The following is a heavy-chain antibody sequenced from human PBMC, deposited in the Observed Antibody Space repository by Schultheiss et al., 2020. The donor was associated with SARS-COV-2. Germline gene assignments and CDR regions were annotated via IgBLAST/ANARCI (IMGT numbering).Heavy chain of an antibody. CDR3: ARARAEQHLPFSWGPIPHPTTWFDP. CDR1: GFTFSSYA. Sequence: GESLKISCAASGFTFSSYAMSWVRQAPGKGLEWVSRINSDGSASSYADSVQGRFTVSRDNAGNTLYLQMNNLRVEDTAIYYCARARAEQHLPFSWGPIPHPTTWFDPWGQGTLVTVSS. D-gene: IGHD6-13*01. J-gene: IGHJ5*02. V-gene: IGHV3-74*01. CDR2: INSDGSAS.